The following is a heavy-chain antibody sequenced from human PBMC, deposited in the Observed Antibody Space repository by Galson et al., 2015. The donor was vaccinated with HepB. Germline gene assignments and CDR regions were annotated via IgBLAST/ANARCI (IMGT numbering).Heavy chain of an antibody. CDR1: GFTFGDYA. Sequence: SLRLSCAASGFTFGDYAMSWFRQAPGKGLEWVGFIRSKAYGGTTEYAASVKGRFTISRDDSKSIAYLQMNSLKTEDTAVYYCTRDPDSSGWYFIHYFDYWGQGTLVTVSS. V-gene: IGHV3-49*03. CDR2: IRSKAYGGTT. D-gene: IGHD6-19*01. CDR3: TRDPDSSGWYFIHYFDY. J-gene: IGHJ4*02.